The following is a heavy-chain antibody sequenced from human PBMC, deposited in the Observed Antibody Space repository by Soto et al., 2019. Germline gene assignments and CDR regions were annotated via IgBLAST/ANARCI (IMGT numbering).Heavy chain of an antibody. Sequence: GGSLRLSCAASGFTFSSYSMNWVRQAPGKGLEWVSSISSSSSYIYYADSVKGRFTISRDNAKNSLYLKMNSLRAEDTAVYYCARDRGYCSSTSCYRYYYYYMDVWGKGTTVTVSS. CDR1: GFTFSSYS. CDR3: ARDRGYCSSTSCYRYYYYYMDV. D-gene: IGHD2-2*02. CDR2: ISSSSSYI. V-gene: IGHV3-21*01. J-gene: IGHJ6*03.